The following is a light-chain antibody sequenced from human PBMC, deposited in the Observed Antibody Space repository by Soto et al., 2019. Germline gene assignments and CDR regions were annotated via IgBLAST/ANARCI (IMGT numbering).Light chain of an antibody. CDR3: QHCEPYGASPQLP. CDR1: QSVSYY. V-gene: IGKV3-20*01. Sequence: EIVLTQSPGARSFSPGERATLSCRASQSVSYYLAWYQQKPGQAPRLLIYDASSRDTGVPDRFSGSGSGTDFTLKISRLEPEDFAAYYCQHCEPYGASPQLPFSXGTK. J-gene: IGKJ4*01. CDR2: DAS.